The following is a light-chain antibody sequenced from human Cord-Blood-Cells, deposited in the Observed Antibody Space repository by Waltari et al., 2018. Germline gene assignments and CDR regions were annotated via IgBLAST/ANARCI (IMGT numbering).Light chain of an antibody. V-gene: IGLV2-23*01. CDR1: SSDVGSYNL. Sequence: QSALTPPASVSGSPGQSITISCTGTSSDVGSYNLVSWYQQHPGKAPKLMIYEGSKRPSVVSNRFSGSKSGNTASLTISGLQAEDEADYYCCSYAGSSTSWVFGGGTKLTVL. CDR2: EGS. J-gene: IGLJ3*02. CDR3: CSYAGSSTSWV.